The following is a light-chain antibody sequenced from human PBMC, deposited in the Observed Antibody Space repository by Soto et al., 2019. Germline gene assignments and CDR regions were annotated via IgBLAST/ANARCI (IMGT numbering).Light chain of an antibody. CDR1: QDITNY. V-gene: IGKV1-33*01. CDR2: DSS. Sequence: GDRVTITCQASQDITNYLNWYQQKPGKAPKLLIHDSSNLETGVPSRFSGSGSGTYFSFTISSLQPEDIATYYCQQYDSLPLTFGQGTRLEMK. CDR3: QQYDSLPLT. J-gene: IGKJ5*01.